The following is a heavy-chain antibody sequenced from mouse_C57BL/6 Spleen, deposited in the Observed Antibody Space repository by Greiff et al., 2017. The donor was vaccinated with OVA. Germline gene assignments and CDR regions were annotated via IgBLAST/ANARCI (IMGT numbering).Heavy chain of an antibody. CDR2: INYDGSST. Sequence: EVKLMESEGGLVQPGSSMKLSCTASGFTFSDYYMAWVRQVPEKGLEWVANINYDGSSTYYLDSLKSRFIISRDNAKNILYLQMSSLKSEDTATYYCAREGGYDYDGFAYWGQGTLVTVSA. CDR1: GFTFSDYY. D-gene: IGHD2-4*01. V-gene: IGHV5-16*01. J-gene: IGHJ3*01. CDR3: AREGGYDYDGFAY.